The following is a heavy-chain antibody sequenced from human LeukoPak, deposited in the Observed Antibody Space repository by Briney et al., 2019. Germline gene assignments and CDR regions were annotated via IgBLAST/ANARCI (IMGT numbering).Heavy chain of an antibody. CDR1: GSMYNYY. V-gene: IGHV4-59*08. D-gene: IGHD1-26*01. Sequence: SETLSLTCTVSGSMYNYYWSWIRQPPGKGLEWIGYIHYNGITNYSPSLKSRVTMSLDTSKNQVSPKLNSVSAADTAVYYCARHISSGGTYAHFDYWGQGTLATVSS. CDR2: IHYNGIT. J-gene: IGHJ4*02. CDR3: ARHISSGGTYAHFDY.